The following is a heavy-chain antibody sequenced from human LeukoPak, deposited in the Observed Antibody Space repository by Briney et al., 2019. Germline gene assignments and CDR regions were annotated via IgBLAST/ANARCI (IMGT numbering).Heavy chain of an antibody. CDR3: VRDSDHVRDY. J-gene: IGHJ4*02. CDR2: IKQDGSQK. V-gene: IGHV3-7*01. Sequence: GGSLRLSCAVSGFTFSRFWMSWVRQAPGEGLEWVANIKQDGSQKSYVDSVKGRFTISRDNAKNSLYLQMNSLRAEDTAVYYCVRDSDHVRDYWGQGTLVTVSS. D-gene: IGHD3-10*01. CDR1: GFTFSRFW.